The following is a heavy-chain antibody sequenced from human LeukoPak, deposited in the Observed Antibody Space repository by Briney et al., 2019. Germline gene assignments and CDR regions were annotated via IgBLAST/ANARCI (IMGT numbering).Heavy chain of an antibody. J-gene: IGHJ5*02. Sequence: SETLSLTCAVYGGSFSGYYWSWIRQPPGKGLEWIGEINHSGSTNYNPSLKSRVTISVDTSKNQLSLKLSSVTVADTAVYYCASITVVRATKSWLWFDPWGQGTLVTVSS. CDR1: GGSFSGYY. CDR3: ASITVVRATKSWLWFDP. CDR2: INHSGST. D-gene: IGHD3-10*01. V-gene: IGHV4-34*01.